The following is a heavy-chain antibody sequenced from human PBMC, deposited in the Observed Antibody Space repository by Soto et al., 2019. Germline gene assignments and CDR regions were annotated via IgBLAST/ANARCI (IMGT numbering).Heavy chain of an antibody. V-gene: IGHV4-59*12. D-gene: IGHD3-22*01. CDR2: IYYSGST. Sequence: PSGTLSLTCTVSGGSISSDCWSWIRQPPEKGKECIGYIYYSGSTYYNPSLKSRVIISVDTSKNQFSLKLSSVTAADTAVYYCAREGKSGNYYDSSGYYGPIDYWGQGTLVTVSS. CDR1: GGSISSDC. CDR3: AREGKSGNYYDSSGYYGPIDY. J-gene: IGHJ4*02.